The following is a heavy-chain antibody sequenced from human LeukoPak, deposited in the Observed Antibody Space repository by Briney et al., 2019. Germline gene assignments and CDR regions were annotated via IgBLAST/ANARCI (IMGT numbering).Heavy chain of an antibody. J-gene: IGHJ4*02. V-gene: IGHV4-59*12. D-gene: IGHD1-1*01. CDR3: ARYFSGKTLDY. CDR1: GGSINNCY. Sequence: SETLSLTCTVSGGSINNCYWTWIRQPPGKGLEWIGYIHYSGSANYNPSLKSRVTISVDTSKNQFSLNLSSVTAADTAVYYCARYFSGKTLDYWGQGTLVTVSS. CDR2: IHYSGSA.